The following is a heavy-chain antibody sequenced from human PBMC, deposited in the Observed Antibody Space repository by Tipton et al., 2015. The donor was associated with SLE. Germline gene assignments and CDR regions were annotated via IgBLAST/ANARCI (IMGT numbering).Heavy chain of an antibody. V-gene: IGHV4-30-2*06. D-gene: IGHD6-19*01. Sequence: LRLSCAVSGASISSGGYSWNWIRQSIGKGLEWIGYIYHSGSTNYNPSLKSRVTISVDTSNNQFSLKLSSVTAADTAVYYCARGGSSGWRYGMDVWGQGTTVTVSS. CDR3: ARGGSSGWRYGMDV. CDR2: IYHSGST. CDR1: GASISSGGYS. J-gene: IGHJ6*02.